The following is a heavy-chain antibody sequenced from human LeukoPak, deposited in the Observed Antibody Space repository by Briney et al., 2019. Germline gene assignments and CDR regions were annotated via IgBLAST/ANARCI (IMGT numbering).Heavy chain of an antibody. CDR2: ISGSGGST. Sequence: GGSLRLSCAASGFTFSSYAMSWVRQAPGKGLEWVSAISGSGGSTYYADSVKGRFTISRDNSKNTVYLQMNSLSAEDAAVYYCVKDDGWVQYANWGQGTLVTVSS. D-gene: IGHD5-24*01. CDR1: GFTFSSYA. CDR3: VKDDGWVQYAN. J-gene: IGHJ4*02. V-gene: IGHV3-23*01.